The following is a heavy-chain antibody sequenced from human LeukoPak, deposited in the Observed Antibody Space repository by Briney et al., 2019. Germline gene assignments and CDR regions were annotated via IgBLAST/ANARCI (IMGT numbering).Heavy chain of an antibody. Sequence: PGGSLRLSCAASGFTFSNAWMSWVRQAPGKGLEWVGRIKSKTDGGTTDYAAPVKGRFTISRDDSKNTLYLQMNSLKTEDTAVYYCTYPPYGDYLNWYFDLWGRGTLVTVSS. V-gene: IGHV3-15*01. D-gene: IGHD4-17*01. CDR1: GFTFSNAW. CDR2: IKSKTDGGTT. CDR3: TYPPYGDYLNWYFDL. J-gene: IGHJ2*01.